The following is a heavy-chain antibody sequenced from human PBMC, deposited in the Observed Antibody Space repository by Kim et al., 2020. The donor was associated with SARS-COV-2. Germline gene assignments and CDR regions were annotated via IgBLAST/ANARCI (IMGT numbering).Heavy chain of an antibody. CDR1: GFTFSDYY. J-gene: IGHJ5*02. Sequence: GGSLRLSCSASGFTFSDYYMTWIRQAPGKGLEWISYITTTSFTMNYADSVKGRFTISRDNAKNSLYLHMSSLRADDTAVYFCARVNGHFEYNWLDPWGQG. V-gene: IGHV3-11*01. CDR3: ARVNGHFEYNWLDP. CDR2: ITTTSFTM. D-gene: IGHD2-8*01.